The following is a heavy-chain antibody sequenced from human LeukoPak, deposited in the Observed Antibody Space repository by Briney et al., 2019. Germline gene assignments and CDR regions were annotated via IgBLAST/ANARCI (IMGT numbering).Heavy chain of an antibody. CDR3: ARLSMTPDAFDI. V-gene: IGHV4-30-2*01. J-gene: IGHJ3*02. CDR2: IYHSGST. CDR1: GGSISSGGYS. D-gene: IGHD2/OR15-2a*01. Sequence: SQTLSLTCAVSGGSISSGGYSWSWIRQPPGKGLEWIGYIYHSGSTYYNPSLKSRVTISIDTSKNQFSLKLSSVTAADTAVYYCARLSMTPDAFDIWGQGTMVTVSS.